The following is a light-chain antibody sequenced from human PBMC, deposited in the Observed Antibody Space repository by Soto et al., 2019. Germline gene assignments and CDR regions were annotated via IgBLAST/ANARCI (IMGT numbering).Light chain of an antibody. CDR2: ANN. J-gene: IGLJ1*01. V-gene: IGLV1-40*01. Sequence: QPVLTQPPSVSGAPGQRVSISCTGSSSNIGAGYDVHWYQHLPGTAPKLLIYANNNRPSGVPDRFSGSKSGTSASLAITGLQAEDEADYYCQSYDSSRSPLYVFGTGTKLTVL. CDR1: SSNIGAGYD. CDR3: QSYDSSRSPLYV.